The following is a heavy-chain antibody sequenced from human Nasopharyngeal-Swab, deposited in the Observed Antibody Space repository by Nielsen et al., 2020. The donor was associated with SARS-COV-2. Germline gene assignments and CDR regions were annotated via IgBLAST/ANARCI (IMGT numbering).Heavy chain of an antibody. Sequence: GESLKISCKGSGYSFTSYWISWVRQMHGKGLEWMGRIDPSDSYTNYSPSFHGHVTISADKYISTAYLQWSSLKASDTAMYYCARHHCSSTSCYVDFDYWGQGTLVTVSS. CDR3: ARHHCSSTSCYVDFDY. V-gene: IGHV5-10-1*01. CDR2: IDPSDSYT. J-gene: IGHJ4*02. CDR1: GYSFTSYW. D-gene: IGHD2-2*01.